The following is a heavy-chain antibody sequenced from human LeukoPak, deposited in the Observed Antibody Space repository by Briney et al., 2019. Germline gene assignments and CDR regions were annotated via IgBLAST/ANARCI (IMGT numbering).Heavy chain of an antibody. D-gene: IGHD3-10*01. CDR1: GFTFSYYY. V-gene: IGHV3-11*01. CDR2: ISCSGSTI. CDR3: ARGTLGSGRVPRNWFDP. J-gene: IGHJ5*02. Sequence: PGGSLRLSCAASGFTFSYYYMSWIRQAPGKGLEWVSYISCSGSTIYYADSVKGRFTISRDNAKNSLYLQMNSLRAEDTAVYYCARGTLGSGRVPRNWFDPWGQGTLVTVSS.